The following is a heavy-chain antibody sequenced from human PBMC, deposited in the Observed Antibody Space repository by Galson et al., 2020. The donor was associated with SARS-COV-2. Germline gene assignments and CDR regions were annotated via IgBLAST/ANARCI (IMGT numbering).Heavy chain of an antibody. J-gene: IGHJ6*02. CDR3: ARAHNYDFWSGYYIGPSSNYYYYGMDV. CDR2: IYYSGST. CDR1: GGSISSYY. Sequence: SQTLSLTCTVSGGSISSYYWSWIRQPPGKGLEWIGYIYYSGSTNYNPSLKSRVTISVDTSKNQFSLKLSSVTAADTAVYYCARAHNYDFWSGYYIGPSSNYYYYGMDVWGQGTTVTVSS. V-gene: IGHV4-59*01. D-gene: IGHD3-3*01.